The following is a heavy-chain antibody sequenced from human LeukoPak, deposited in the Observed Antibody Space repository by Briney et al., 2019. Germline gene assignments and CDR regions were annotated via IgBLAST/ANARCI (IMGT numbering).Heavy chain of an antibody. Sequence: PSETLSLTCTVSSGSMSSYYWSWTRQPPGKGLEWIGYIYTSGSTNYNPSLKSRVTISVDTSKNQFSLKLSSVTAADTAVYYCARHELISGSSPYYFDYWGQGTLATVSS. V-gene: IGHV4-4*09. D-gene: IGHD1-26*01. J-gene: IGHJ4*02. CDR3: ARHELISGSSPYYFDY. CDR2: IYTSGST. CDR1: SGSMSSYY.